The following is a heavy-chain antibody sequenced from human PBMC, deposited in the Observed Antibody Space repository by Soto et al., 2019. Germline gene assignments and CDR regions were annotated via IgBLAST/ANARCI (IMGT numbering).Heavy chain of an antibody. J-gene: IGHJ4*02. CDR1: GFTFNDYY. CDR2: ICHSSAYT. D-gene: IGHD3-22*01. V-gene: IGHV3-11*06. Sequence: GGSLRLSCAPSGFTFNDYYMSWIRQAPGKVLEWMSYICHSSAYTNYADSVKGRFTISRDNAKNSLYLQMNSLRAEDTAVYYCARPYDSSGFYSAFDSWGQGTLVTVYS. CDR3: ARPYDSSGFYSAFDS.